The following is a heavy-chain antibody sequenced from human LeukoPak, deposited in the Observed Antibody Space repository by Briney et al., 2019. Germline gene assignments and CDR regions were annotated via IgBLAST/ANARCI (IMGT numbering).Heavy chain of an antibody. Sequence: GGSLRLSCAASGFTFSSYSMNWVRQAPGKGLEWVPSISSSSGYIYYADSVKGRFTISRDNAKNSLYLQMNSLRAEDTAVYYCARGHYDILTGPDYWGQGTLVTVSS. V-gene: IGHV3-21*01. CDR1: GFTFSSYS. CDR3: ARGHYDILTGPDY. D-gene: IGHD3-9*01. J-gene: IGHJ4*02. CDR2: ISSSSGYI.